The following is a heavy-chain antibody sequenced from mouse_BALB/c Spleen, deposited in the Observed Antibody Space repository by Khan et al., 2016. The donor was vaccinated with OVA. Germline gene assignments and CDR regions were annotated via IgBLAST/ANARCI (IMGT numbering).Heavy chain of an antibody. D-gene: IGHD2-14*01. Sequence: VRLQQSGPDLVKPGASMKISCKASGYSFTGYTMNWMKQSHGKNLEWIGLINPYNGGTKYNQKFKDKATLTVDKSSSTAYMELLSLTSEDSAVYFCACYRHDGAYWGQGTLVTVSA. CDR2: INPYNGGT. J-gene: IGHJ3*01. V-gene: IGHV1-18*01. CDR1: GYSFTGYT. CDR3: ACYRHDGAY.